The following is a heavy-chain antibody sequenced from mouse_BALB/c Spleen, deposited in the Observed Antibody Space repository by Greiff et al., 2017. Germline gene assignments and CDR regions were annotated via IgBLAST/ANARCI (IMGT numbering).Heavy chain of an antibody. Sequence: EVQLVESGGGLVQPGGSRKLSCAASGFTFSSFGMHWVRQAPEKGLEWVAYISSGSSTIYYADTVKGRFTIARDNPKNTLFLQMTSLRSEDTAMYYCARDYYGYDGYWYFDVWGAGTTVTVSS. J-gene: IGHJ1*01. CDR1: GFTFSSFG. D-gene: IGHD2-2*01. CDR2: ISSGSSTI. CDR3: ARDYYGYDGYWYFDV. V-gene: IGHV5-17*02.